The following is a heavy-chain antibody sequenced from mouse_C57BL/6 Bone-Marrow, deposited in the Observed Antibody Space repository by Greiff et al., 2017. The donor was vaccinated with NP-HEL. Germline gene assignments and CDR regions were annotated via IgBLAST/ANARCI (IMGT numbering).Heavy chain of an antibody. Sequence: EVQGVESGGGLVQSGRSLRLSCATSGFTFSDFYMEWVRQAPGKGLEWIAASRNKANDYTTEYSASVKGRFIVSRDTSQSILYLQMKALRAEDTAIYYCARDACNWDNYAMDYWGQGTSVTVSS. CDR2: SRNKANDYTT. CDR3: ARDACNWDNYAMDY. J-gene: IGHJ4*01. D-gene: IGHD4-1*01. V-gene: IGHV7-1*01. CDR1: GFTFSDFY.